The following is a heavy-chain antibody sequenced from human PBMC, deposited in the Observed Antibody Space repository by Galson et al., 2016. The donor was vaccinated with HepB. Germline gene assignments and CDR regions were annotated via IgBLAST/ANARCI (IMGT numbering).Heavy chain of an antibody. CDR3: ACRNLAATMARWFDP. Sequence: SETLSLTCTVSGDSISSSGYYWGWIRQPPGKGLEWIGNISYSGSTYYNPSLKSRVTISVDTSKNPFSLKLSSVTAADTAVYYCACRNLAATMARWFDPWGQGTLVTVSS. CDR2: ISYSGST. V-gene: IGHV4-39*01. CDR1: GDSISSSGYY. J-gene: IGHJ5*02. D-gene: IGHD5-12*01.